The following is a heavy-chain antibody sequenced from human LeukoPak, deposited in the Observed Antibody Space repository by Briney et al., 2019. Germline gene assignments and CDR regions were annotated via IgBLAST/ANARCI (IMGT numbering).Heavy chain of an antibody. V-gene: IGHV3-15*01. D-gene: IGHD2-15*01. J-gene: IGHJ4*02. CDR3: TTDLIVVVVAATSY. Sequence: PGGSLRLSCAASGFTFSNAWMSWVRQAPGKGLEWVGRIKSKTDGGTTDYAAPVKGRFTISRDDSKNTLYLQMNSLKTEDTAVYYCTTDLIVVVVAATSYWGQGTLVTVSS. CDR1: GFTFSNAW. CDR2: IKSKTDGGTT.